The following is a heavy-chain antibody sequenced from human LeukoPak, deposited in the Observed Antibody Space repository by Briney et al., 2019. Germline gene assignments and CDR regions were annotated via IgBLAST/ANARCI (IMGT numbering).Heavy chain of an antibody. J-gene: IGHJ5*02. CDR2: IYTSEST. Sequence: PSETLSLTCTVSGGSISNYYWSWIRQPAGKGLEWIGRIYTSESTNYNPSLKSRVTISVDRSKNQFSLKLSSVTAADTAVYYCARDLTGWFDPWGQGTLVTVSS. CDR3: ARDLTGWFDP. CDR1: GGSISNYY. V-gene: IGHV4-4*07.